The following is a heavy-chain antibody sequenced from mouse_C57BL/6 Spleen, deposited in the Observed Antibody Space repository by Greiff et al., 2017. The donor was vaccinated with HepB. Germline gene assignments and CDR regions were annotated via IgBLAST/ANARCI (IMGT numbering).Heavy chain of an antibody. CDR3: ARGWFAY. J-gene: IGHJ3*01. Sequence: QLQQSGPELVKPGASVKISCKASGYTFTDYYMNWVKQSHGKSLEWIGDINPNNGGTSYNQKFKGKATLTVDKSSSTAYMELRSLTSEDSAVYYCARGWFAYWGQGTLVTVSA. V-gene: IGHV1-26*01. CDR2: INPNNGGT. CDR1: GYTFTDYY.